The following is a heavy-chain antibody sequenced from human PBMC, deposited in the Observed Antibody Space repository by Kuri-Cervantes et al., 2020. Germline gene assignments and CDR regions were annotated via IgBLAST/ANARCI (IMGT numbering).Heavy chain of an antibody. J-gene: IGHJ4*02. Sequence: GSLRLSCTVSGGSVSRSYWGWIRQPPGKGLEWIGSIYYSGSTYYNPSLKSRVTISVDTSKSQFSLKLSSVTAADTAVYYCARISIVGAIADYWGQGTLVTVSS. V-gene: IGHV4-39*01. CDR2: IYYSGST. CDR3: ARISIVGAIADY. CDR1: GGSVSRSY. D-gene: IGHD1-26*01.